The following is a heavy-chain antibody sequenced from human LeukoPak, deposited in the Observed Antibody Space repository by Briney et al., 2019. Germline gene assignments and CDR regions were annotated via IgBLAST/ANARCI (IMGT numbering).Heavy chain of an antibody. D-gene: IGHD5-18*01. Sequence: PSETLSLTCTVSGGSISSSSYYWGWIRQPPGKGLEWIGSIYYSGSTYYNPSLKSRVTISVDTSKNQFSLKLSSVTAADTAVYYCARSITDMVTHLFDYWGQGTLVTVSS. J-gene: IGHJ4*02. V-gene: IGHV4-39*01. CDR2: IYYSGST. CDR3: ARSITDMVTHLFDY. CDR1: GGSISSSSYY.